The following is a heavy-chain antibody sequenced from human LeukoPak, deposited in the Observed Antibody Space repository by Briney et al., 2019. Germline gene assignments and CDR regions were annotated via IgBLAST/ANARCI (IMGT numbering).Heavy chain of an antibody. V-gene: IGHV1-69*13. CDR3: ARGGASGSSHFDY. J-gene: IGHJ4*02. CDR2: IIPIFGTA. D-gene: IGHD1-26*01. Sequence: ASVKVSCKASGGTFSSYAISWVRQAPGQGLEWMGGIIPIFGTANYAQKFQGRVTIAADESTSTAYMELSSLRSEDTAVYYCARGGASGSSHFDYWGQGTLVTVSS. CDR1: GGTFSSYA.